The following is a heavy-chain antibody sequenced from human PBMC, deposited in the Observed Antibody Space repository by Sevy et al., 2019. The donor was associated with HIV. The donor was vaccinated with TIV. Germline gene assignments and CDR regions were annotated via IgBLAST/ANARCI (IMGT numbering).Heavy chain of an antibody. D-gene: IGHD2-8*01. Sequence: GGSLRLSCEASGFTFSKYSMSWVRQAPGKGLEWVSTFSFGCGRINYANSVKGRFTISRDDSKNTLYLQMNSLRADDTAVYYCYREGCTKTHDYWGQGTLVTVSS. CDR1: GFTFSKYS. CDR3: YREGCTKTHDY. V-gene: IGHV3-23*01. CDR2: FSFGCGRI. J-gene: IGHJ4*02.